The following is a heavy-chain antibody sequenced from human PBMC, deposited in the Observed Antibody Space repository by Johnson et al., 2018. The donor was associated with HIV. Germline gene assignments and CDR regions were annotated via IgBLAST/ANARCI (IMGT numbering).Heavy chain of an antibody. V-gene: IGHV3-30*02. Sequence: QVQLVESGGGVVQPGGSLRLSCAASGFTFSSYGMHWVRQAPGKGLEWVAFIRYDGSNKYYADSVKGRFTISRDNSKNTLYLQRNSLRAEDTAVDYWATRQQLVPGAFDSWGQGTMVTVSS. D-gene: IGHD6-13*01. CDR1: GFTFSSYG. CDR3: ATRQQLVPGAFDS. CDR2: IRYDGSNK. J-gene: IGHJ3*02.